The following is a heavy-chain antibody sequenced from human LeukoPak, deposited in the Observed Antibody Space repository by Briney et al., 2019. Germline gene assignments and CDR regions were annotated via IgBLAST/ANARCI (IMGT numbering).Heavy chain of an antibody. D-gene: IGHD3-16*02. V-gene: IGHV3-48*03. CDR1: GFTFSSYE. CDR2: ISSSGSTI. J-gene: IGHJ4*02. Sequence: GGSLRLSCAASGFTFSSYEMNWVRQAPGKGLEWVSCISSSGSTIYYADSVKGRFTISRDNAKNSLYLQMNSLRAEDTAVYYCARAISHDYVWGSYRLFDYWGQGTLVTVSS. CDR3: ARAISHDYVWGSYRLFDY.